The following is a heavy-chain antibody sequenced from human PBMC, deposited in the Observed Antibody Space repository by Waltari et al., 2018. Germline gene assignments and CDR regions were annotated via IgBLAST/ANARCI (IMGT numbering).Heavy chain of an antibody. Sequence: QLQLQESGPGLVKPSETLSLTCPVSGGSISSSSYYWGWIRQPPGKGLEWIGSIYYSGSTYYNPSLKSRVTISVDTSKNQFSLKLSSVTAADTAGYYGARRKQWMGYRWFDPWGQGTLVTVSS. D-gene: IGHD6-19*01. V-gene: IGHV4-39*01. J-gene: IGHJ5*02. CDR3: ARRKQWMGYRWFDP. CDR2: IYYSGST. CDR1: GGSISSSSYY.